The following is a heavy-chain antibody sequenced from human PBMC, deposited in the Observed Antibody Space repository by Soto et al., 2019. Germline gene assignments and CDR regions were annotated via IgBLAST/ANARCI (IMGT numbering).Heavy chain of an antibody. Sequence: SETLSLTCTVSGGSVSSGSYYWSWIRQPPGKGLEWIGYIYYSGSTNYNPSLKSRVTISVDTSKNQFSLKLSSVTAADTAVYYCARVSHSSSWWAATDYWGQGTLVTVSS. CDR2: IYYSGST. CDR1: GGSVSSGSYY. CDR3: ARVSHSSSWWAATDY. J-gene: IGHJ4*02. D-gene: IGHD6-13*01. V-gene: IGHV4-61*01.